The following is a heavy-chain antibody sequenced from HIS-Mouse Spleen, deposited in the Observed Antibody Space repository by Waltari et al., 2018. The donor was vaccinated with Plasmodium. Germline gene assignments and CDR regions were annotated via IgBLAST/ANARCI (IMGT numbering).Heavy chain of an antibody. CDR3: ASSWYWYFDL. CDR2: IKQEGSEK. CDR1: GSTFSSYW. D-gene: IGHD6-13*01. J-gene: IGHJ2*01. V-gene: IGHV3-7*01. Sequence: EVQLVESGGGLVQPGGSLRLPCAASGSTFSSYWMSWVRQAPGKWLEWVANIKQEGSEKYYVDSVKGRFTISRDNAKNSLYLQMNSLRAEDTAVYYCASSWYWYFDLWGRGTLVTVSS.